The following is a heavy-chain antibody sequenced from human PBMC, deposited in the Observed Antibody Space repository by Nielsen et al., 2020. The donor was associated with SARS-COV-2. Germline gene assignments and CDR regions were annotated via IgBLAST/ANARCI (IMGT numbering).Heavy chain of an antibody. Sequence: GESLKISCAASGFTFSNAWMNWVRHAPGKGLEWVSAISGRGGNTFYADSVKGRFTISRDNSKSTLYLQMNSLSAEDTAIYYCAKSDGGYSYGYPDYWGQGTLVTVSS. V-gene: IGHV3-23*01. CDR3: AKSDGGYSYGYPDY. J-gene: IGHJ4*02. D-gene: IGHD5-18*01. CDR1: GFTFSNAW. CDR2: ISGRGGNT.